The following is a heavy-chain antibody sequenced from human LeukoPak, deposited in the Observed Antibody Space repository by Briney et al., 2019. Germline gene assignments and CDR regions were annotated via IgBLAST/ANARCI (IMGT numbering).Heavy chain of an antibody. Sequence: SETLSLTCTVSGDSVSSSSYYWGWIRQPPGKGLEWIGSIYYSGSTYYNPSLKSRVTISVDTSKNQFSLKLSSVTVADTAVYYCARVTTIFGVVTDYWGQGTLVTVSS. D-gene: IGHD3-3*01. CDR2: IYYSGST. CDR1: GDSVSSSSYY. CDR3: ARVTTIFGVVTDY. V-gene: IGHV4-39*07. J-gene: IGHJ4*02.